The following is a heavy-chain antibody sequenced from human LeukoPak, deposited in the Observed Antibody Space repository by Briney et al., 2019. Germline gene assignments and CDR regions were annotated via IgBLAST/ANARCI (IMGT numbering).Heavy chain of an antibody. CDR1: GFTFSNYE. Sequence: NPGGSLRLSCAASGFTFSNYEMNWVRQAPGKGLEWISYISSSGTTTYYADSVKGRSTISRDSAKISLYLQMNSLTVEDTAVYYCAREGFYYGSGSFHTGGFDYWGQGVLVTVSS. CDR3: AREGFYYGSGSFHTGGFDY. V-gene: IGHV3-48*03. CDR2: ISSSGTTT. J-gene: IGHJ4*02. D-gene: IGHD3-10*01.